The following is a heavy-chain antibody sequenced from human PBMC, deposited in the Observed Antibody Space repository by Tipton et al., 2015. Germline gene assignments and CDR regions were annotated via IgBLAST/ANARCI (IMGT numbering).Heavy chain of an antibody. CDR1: GGSISRSDYY. Sequence: TPSLTCNVFGGSISRSDYYWGWIRQPPGKGLEWIGTISHGENTFYNPSLKSRFTISADTSKNQFSLRLRSVTAADTAVYYCACHDYDLLTRDYQTVDYWGQGALVTVSS. CDR3: ACHDYDLLTRDYQTVDY. V-gene: IGHV4-39*05. CDR2: ISHGENT. D-gene: IGHD3-9*01. J-gene: IGHJ4*02.